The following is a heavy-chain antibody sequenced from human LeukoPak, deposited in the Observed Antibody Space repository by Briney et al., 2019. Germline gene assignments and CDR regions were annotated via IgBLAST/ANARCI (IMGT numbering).Heavy chain of an antibody. CDR2: IYTSGST. Sequence: SETLSLTCTVSGGSISSYYWSWIRQPAGKGLGWIGRIYTSGSTNYNPSLKSRVTMSVDTSKNQFSLKLSSVTAADTAVYYCARGRGGWYFDPWGQGTLVTVSS. D-gene: IGHD6-19*01. CDR3: ARGRGGWYFDP. V-gene: IGHV4-4*07. CDR1: GGSISSYY. J-gene: IGHJ5*02.